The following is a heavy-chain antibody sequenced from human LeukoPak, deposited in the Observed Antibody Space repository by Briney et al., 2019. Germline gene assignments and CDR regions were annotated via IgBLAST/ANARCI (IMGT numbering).Heavy chain of an antibody. CDR3: ARSRAVEAAFDI. CDR1: GFTFSSYA. Sequence: GRSLRLSCAASGFTFSSYAMHWVRQAPGKGLEWVAVISYDGSNKFYADSVKGRFTISRDNSKNTLYLQMNSLRAEDTAVYYCARSRAVEAAFDIWRQGTMDSVSS. V-gene: IGHV3-30-3*01. CDR2: ISYDGSNK. J-gene: IGHJ3*02. D-gene: IGHD6-19*01.